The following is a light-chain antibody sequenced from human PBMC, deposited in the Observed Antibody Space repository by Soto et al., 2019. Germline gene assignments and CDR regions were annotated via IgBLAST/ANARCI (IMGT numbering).Light chain of an antibody. J-gene: IGLJ2*01. V-gene: IGLV2-8*01. CDR3: ASKAGSSRHVV. CDR2: EVI. CDR1: RSDIGDSNY. Sequence: QSALTQPPSASGSPGQSVTISCTGSRSDIGDSNYVSWYHQHPRKAPKLIISEVINRPSGVPDRFSASKSGNTASLTISGLQAEDEADYYCASKAGSSRHVVFGGGTKLTVL.